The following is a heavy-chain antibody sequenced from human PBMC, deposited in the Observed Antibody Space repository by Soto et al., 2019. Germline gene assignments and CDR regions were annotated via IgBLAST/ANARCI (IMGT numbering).Heavy chain of an antibody. D-gene: IGHD3-22*01. CDR3: AKEVFPGYDSSGYYPYYYYGMDV. CDR1: GFTFSSYA. CDR2: ISGSGGST. J-gene: IGHJ6*02. V-gene: IGHV3-23*01. Sequence: GGSLRLSYAASGFTFSSYAMRWVRQAPGKGLEWVSAISGSGGSTYYADSVKGRFTISRDNSKNTLYLQMNSLRAEDTAVYYCAKEVFPGYDSSGYYPYYYYGMDVWGQGTTVTVSS.